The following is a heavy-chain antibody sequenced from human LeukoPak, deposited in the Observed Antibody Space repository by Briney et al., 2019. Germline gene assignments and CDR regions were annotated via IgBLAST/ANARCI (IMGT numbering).Heavy chain of an antibody. D-gene: IGHD6-6*01. J-gene: IGHJ5*02. CDR1: GYTFTGDF. CDR3: ARGNIATRRGENWFDP. CDR2: INSDSGGT. V-gene: IGHV1-2*02. Sequence: GASVKVSCKASGYTFTGDFIHWVRQAPGQGLEWMGWINSDSGGTNYARKFQGRVTMTRDTSISTAYMELSSLRSDDTAVFYCARGNIATRRGENWFDPWGQGILVTVSS.